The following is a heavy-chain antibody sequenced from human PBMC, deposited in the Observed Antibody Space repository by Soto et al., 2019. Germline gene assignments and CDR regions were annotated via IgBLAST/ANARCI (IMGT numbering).Heavy chain of an antibody. J-gene: IGHJ4*02. Sequence: GGSLRLSCAASGFTFSSYAMSWVRQAPGKGLEWVAIITYDEINKYYADSVKGRFTISRDNSKNTLYLQMNSLRTEDTAVYYCARALDFWSAYFDYWGQGSLVTVS. D-gene: IGHD3-3*01. V-gene: IGHV3-30-3*01. CDR1: GFTFSSYA. CDR2: ITYDEINK. CDR3: ARALDFWSAYFDY.